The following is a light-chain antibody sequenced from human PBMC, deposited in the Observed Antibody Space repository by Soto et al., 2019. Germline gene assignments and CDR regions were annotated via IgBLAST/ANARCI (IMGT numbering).Light chain of an antibody. V-gene: IGLV2-14*03. CDR2: DVS. J-gene: IGLJ2*01. CDR3: SSYTSSSTLGVV. CDR1: SSDVGGYNY. Sequence: QSALTQPASVSGSPGQSITISCTGASSDVGGYNYVSWYQQHPGKAPKLMIYDVSYRPSGVSTRFSGSKSGNTASLTISGLQAEDEADYYCSSYTSSSTLGVVFGGGTKVTVL.